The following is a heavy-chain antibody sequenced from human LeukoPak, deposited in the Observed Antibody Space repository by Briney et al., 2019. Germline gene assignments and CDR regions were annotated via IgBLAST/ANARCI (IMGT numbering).Heavy chain of an antibody. D-gene: IGHD2-2*01. J-gene: IGHJ4*02. CDR2: ISSSSSYI. Sequence: GGSLRLSCAASGFTFSSYSMNWVSQAPGKGLEWVSSISSSSSYIYYADSVKGRFTISRDNAKNSLYLQMNSLRAEDTAVYYCARHCSSTSCYSDYWGQGTLVTVSS. CDR3: ARHCSSTSCYSDY. CDR1: GFTFSSYS. V-gene: IGHV3-21*01.